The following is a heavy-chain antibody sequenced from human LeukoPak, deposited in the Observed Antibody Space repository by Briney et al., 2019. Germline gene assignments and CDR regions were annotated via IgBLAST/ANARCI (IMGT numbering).Heavy chain of an antibody. V-gene: IGHV4-4*07. J-gene: IGHJ2*01. D-gene: IGHD4-17*01. CDR3: ARIIKTKDTTVTTAYWYFDL. Sequence: SETLSLTCTVSGGSISSYYWSWIRQPAGKGLEWIGRIYSSGSTNYNPSLKSRVTMSVDTSNNQFSLKLSSVTAADTAVYYCARIIKTKDTTVTTAYWYFDLWGRGTLVTVSS. CDR1: GGSISSYY. CDR2: IYSSGST.